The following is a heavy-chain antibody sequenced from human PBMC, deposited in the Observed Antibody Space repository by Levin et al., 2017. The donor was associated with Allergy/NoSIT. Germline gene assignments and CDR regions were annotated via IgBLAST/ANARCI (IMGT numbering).Heavy chain of an antibody. V-gene: IGHV4-61*01. D-gene: IGHD1-26*01. CDR1: GGSVSSGSYY. Sequence: SQTLSLTCTVSGGSVSSGSYYWSWIRQPPGKGLEWIGYIYYSGSTNYNPSLKSRVTISVDTSKNQFSLKLSSVTAADTAVYYCAREGVGGSYRGAVTYWGQGTLVTVSS. CDR2: IYYSGST. J-gene: IGHJ4*02. CDR3: AREGVGGSYRGAVTY.